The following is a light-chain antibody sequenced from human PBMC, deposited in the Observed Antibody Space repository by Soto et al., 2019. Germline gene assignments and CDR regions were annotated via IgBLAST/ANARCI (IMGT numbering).Light chain of an antibody. Sequence: ETVMTQSPATLSVSPGERVTLSCRASQSVSTNVAWYQQKPGQAPRVLISGASSRATGIPARFSGRGSGTEFTLTILSLQSEDFAVYYCQQYNNWPLTFGGGTKVQSK. CDR3: QQYNNWPLT. CDR2: GAS. J-gene: IGKJ4*01. CDR1: QSVSTN. V-gene: IGKV3D-15*01.